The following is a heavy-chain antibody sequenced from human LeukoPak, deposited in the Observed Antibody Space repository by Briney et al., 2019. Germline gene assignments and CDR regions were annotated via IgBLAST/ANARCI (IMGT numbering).Heavy chain of an antibody. J-gene: IGHJ3*02. D-gene: IGHD4-17*01. CDR3: ASWRMTTVTTLAFDI. CDR2: IIPIFGTA. Sequence: SVKVSCKASGGTFSSYAISWVRQAPGQGLEWMGGIIPIFGTANYAQKFQGRVTITADKSTSTAYMELSSLRSEDTAVYYCASWRMTTVTTLAFDIWGQGTMVTVSS. V-gene: IGHV1-69*06. CDR1: GGTFSSYA.